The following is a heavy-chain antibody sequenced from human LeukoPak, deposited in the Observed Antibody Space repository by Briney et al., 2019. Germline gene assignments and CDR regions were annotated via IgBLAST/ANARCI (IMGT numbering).Heavy chain of an antibody. CDR2: ISSNGDST. J-gene: IGHJ3*02. CDR1: GFTFSSYA. D-gene: IGHD3-22*01. CDR3: AREGHSSGHCGAFDI. V-gene: IGHV3-64*01. Sequence: PGGSLRLSCAASGFTFSSYAMHWVRQAPGKGLEYVSGISSNGDSTHYVNSVKDRFTISRDNSKNTLYLQMGSLRAEDMAVYYCAREGHSSGHCGAFDIWGQGTMVTVSS.